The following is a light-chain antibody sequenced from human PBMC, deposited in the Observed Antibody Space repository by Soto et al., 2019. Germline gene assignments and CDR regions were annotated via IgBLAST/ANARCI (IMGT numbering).Light chain of an antibody. CDR2: EVS. V-gene: IGLV2-14*01. J-gene: IGLJ1*01. CDR3: SSYTGSSTI. Sequence: QSVLTQPASVSGSPGQSITISCTGTSSDVGGYNYVSGYQQHPGTAPKLMIYEVSNRPSGVSNRFSGSKSDNTASLTISGLQAEDEADYYCSSYTGSSTIFGTGTKLTV. CDR1: SSDVGGYNY.